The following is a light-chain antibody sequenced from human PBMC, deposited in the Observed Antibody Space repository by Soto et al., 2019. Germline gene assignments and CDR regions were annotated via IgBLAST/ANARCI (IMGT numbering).Light chain of an antibody. V-gene: IGKV3D-20*02. CDR3: QQRGDWPPIT. J-gene: IGKJ5*01. CDR1: QTVSSSY. CDR2: AAS. Sequence: EVMLTQSPGTLSLSPGDRATLSCRASQTVSSSYLAWYQQKPGQAPRLLIYAASSRATGIPDRFSGSGSGTDFTLTVSRLEPEDFAVYYCQQRGDWPPITFGQGTRLEIK.